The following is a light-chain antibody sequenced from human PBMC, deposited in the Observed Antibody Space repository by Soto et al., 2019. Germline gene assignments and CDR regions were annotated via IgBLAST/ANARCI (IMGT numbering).Light chain of an antibody. J-gene: IGKJ5*01. CDR1: QSLQHRNGYNY. Sequence: DFVMSQSPLSLPVTLGEPASISCRSGQSLQHRNGYNYLAWYLQKPGQSPRLLIYLGSLRASGVPDRFRGSGSGTYFTLKISRVEAEDVGVYYCMQALQTPITFGQGTRLEIE. CDR2: LGS. CDR3: MQALQTPIT. V-gene: IGKV2-28*01.